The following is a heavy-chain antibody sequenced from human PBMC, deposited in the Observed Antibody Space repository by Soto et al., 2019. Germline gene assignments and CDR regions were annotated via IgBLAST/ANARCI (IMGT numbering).Heavy chain of an antibody. J-gene: IGHJ4*02. CDR2: ISYDGSDK. Sequence: GGSLRLSCAASGFTFSNYGMHWVRQAPGKGLEWVAMISYDGSDKNYADSVKGRFTVSRDTSKNTLYLHMDSLRAEDTAVYYCAKDHSLLYFFDEWGQGSLVTVSS. V-gene: IGHV3-30*18. CDR3: AKDHSLLYFFDE. CDR1: GFTFSNYG.